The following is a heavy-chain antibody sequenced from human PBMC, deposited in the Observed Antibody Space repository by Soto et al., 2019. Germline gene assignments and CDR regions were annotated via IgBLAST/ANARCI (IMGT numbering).Heavy chain of an antibody. CDR1: GYTFTSYA. Sequence: ASVKVSCKASGYTFTSYAMHWVRQAPGQRLEWMGWINAGNGNTKYSQKFQGRVTITRDTSASTAYMELSSLRSEDTAVYYCARQGSGTYYYYYGMDVWGQGSTVTVS. CDR3: ARQGSGTYYYYYGMDV. D-gene: IGHD6-19*01. CDR2: INAGNGNT. J-gene: IGHJ6*02. V-gene: IGHV1-3*01.